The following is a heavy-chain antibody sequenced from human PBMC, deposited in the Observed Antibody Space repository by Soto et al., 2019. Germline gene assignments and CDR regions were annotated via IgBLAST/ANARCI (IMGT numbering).Heavy chain of an antibody. CDR3: ARSVAVPGAHIDY. Sequence: LSXSCSISGGSISGSYWSWIRQSPGKGLEWLGYVYYTGSTNYSPSLRSRVSISVDTSKNEFSLRLSSVTAADTAVYFCARSVAVPGAHIDYWGQGTQVTVSS. D-gene: IGHD6-19*01. CDR2: VYYTGST. J-gene: IGHJ4*02. V-gene: IGHV4-59*01. CDR1: GGSISGSY.